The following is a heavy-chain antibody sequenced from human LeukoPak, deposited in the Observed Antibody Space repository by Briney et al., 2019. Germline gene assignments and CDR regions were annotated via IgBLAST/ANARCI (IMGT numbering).Heavy chain of an antibody. CDR1: GFTLSSYA. J-gene: IGHJ6*03. Sequence: GGSLRLSCAASGFTLSSYAMSWVRQAPGKGLEWVSGIIDSGDITYYANSVKGRFTISRDNSKNSLYLQMNSLRAEDTAVYYCAKLGGQEVYNYYVGAWGKGTTGAASS. CDR3: AKLGGQEVYNYYVGA. D-gene: IGHD3-16*01. CDR2: IIDSGDIT. V-gene: IGHV3-23*01.